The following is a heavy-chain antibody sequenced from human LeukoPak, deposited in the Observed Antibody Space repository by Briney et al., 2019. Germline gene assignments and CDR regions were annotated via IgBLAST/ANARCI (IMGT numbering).Heavy chain of an antibody. CDR2: INHSGST. D-gene: IGHD3-10*01. Sequence: SETLSLTCAVYGGSFSGYYWSWIRQPPGKGLEWIGEINHSGSTNYNPSLKSRVTISIDTSKKQFSLKLSSVTAADTAVYYCARSLTKVRGYDYWGQGTLVTVSS. CDR3: ARSLTKVRGYDY. J-gene: IGHJ4*02. CDR1: GGSFSGYY. V-gene: IGHV4-34*01.